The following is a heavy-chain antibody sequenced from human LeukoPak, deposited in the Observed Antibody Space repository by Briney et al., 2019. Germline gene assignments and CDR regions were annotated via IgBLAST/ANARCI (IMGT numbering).Heavy chain of an antibody. CDR3: ARAYGGTLDY. Sequence: GGSLRLSCAASGFTFSSYNMNWVRQAPGKGLEWVSYISFSTSTMYYADSVKGRFTIYRDNAKNSVYLQMNSLRAEDTAVYYCARAYGGTLDYWGQGTLVTVSS. CDR2: ISFSTSTM. J-gene: IGHJ4*02. D-gene: IGHD4-23*01. V-gene: IGHV3-48*01. CDR1: GFTFSSYN.